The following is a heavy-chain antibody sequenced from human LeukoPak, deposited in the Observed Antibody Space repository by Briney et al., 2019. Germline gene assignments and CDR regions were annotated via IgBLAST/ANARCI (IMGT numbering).Heavy chain of an antibody. CDR1: GGTFSSYA. CDR3: ARGVVVVPAAMSFNYYYYYGMDV. D-gene: IGHD2-2*01. V-gene: IGHV1-69*04. CDR2: IIPILGIA. Sequence: ASVKVSCKASGGTFSSYAISWVRQAPGQGLEWMGRIIPILGIANYAQKFQGRVTITADKSTSTAYMELSSLRSEDTAVYYCARGVVVVPAAMSFNYYYYYGMDVWGQGTTVTVSS. J-gene: IGHJ6*02.